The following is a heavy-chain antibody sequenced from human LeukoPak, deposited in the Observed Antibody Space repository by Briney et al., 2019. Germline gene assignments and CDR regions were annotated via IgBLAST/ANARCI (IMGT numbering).Heavy chain of an antibody. CDR1: GGSISSYY. Sequence: SETLSLTCTVSGGSISSYYWSWIRQPAGKGLEWIGRIYTSGSITYNPSLKSRVTISVDTSKNQFSLKLSSVTAADTAVYYCARDVWFGAGRTFDYWGQGTLVTISS. D-gene: IGHD3-10*01. CDR3: ARDVWFGAGRTFDY. CDR2: IYTSGSI. J-gene: IGHJ4*02. V-gene: IGHV4-4*07.